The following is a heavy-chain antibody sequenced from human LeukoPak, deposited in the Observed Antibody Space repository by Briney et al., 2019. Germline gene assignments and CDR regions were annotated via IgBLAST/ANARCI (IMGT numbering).Heavy chain of an antibody. D-gene: IGHD1-14*01. Sequence: GGSLRLSCAASGFTFSDYYMSWIRQAPGKGLEWVSYISSSGSTIYYADSVKGRFTISRDNAKNSLYLQMNSLRAEDTAVYYCARADRAEYYYYYYMDVWGKGTTVTVSS. CDR1: GFTFSDYY. CDR2: ISSSGSTI. J-gene: IGHJ6*03. CDR3: ARADRAEYYYYYYMDV. V-gene: IGHV3-11*04.